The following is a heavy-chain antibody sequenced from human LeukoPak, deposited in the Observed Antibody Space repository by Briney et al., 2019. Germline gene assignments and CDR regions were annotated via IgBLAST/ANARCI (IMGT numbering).Heavy chain of an antibody. Sequence: PGGSLRLSCAASGFTFSSYSMNWVRQAPGKGLEWVSSISSSSSYIYYADSVKGRFTISRDNAKNSLYLQMNSLRAEDTAVYYCASTLHVVVPAAIGCFDYWGQGTLVTVSS. CDR1: GFTFSSYS. V-gene: IGHV3-21*01. CDR3: ASTLHVVVPAAIGCFDY. CDR2: ISSSSSYI. D-gene: IGHD2-2*02. J-gene: IGHJ4*02.